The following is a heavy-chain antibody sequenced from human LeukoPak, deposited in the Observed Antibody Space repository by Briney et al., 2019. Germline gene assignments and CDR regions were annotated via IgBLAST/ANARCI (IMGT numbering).Heavy chain of an antibody. Sequence: SETLSLTCTVSGGSISSGGYYWSWIRQHPGKGLEWIGYIYYSGSTYYNPSLKSRVTISVDTSKNQFSLKLSSVTAADTAVYYCAREQPANYYYYMDVWGKGTTVTVSS. CDR2: IYYSGST. CDR3: AREQPANYYYYMDV. D-gene: IGHD1-1*01. J-gene: IGHJ6*03. CDR1: GGSISSGGYY. V-gene: IGHV4-31*03.